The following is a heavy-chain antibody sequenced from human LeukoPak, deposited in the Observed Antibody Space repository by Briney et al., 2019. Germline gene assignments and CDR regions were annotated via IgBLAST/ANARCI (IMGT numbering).Heavy chain of an antibody. J-gene: IGHJ4*02. D-gene: IGHD2-21*02. CDR1: GFTVSSNY. V-gene: IGHV3-66*01. CDR2: IFSGGNT. Sequence: GGSLRLSYAASGFTVSSNYMSWVRQSPGKGLEWVSIIFSGGNTYYADSVKGRFTISRDNSKNTLYLQMNSLRAEDTAVYYCARDSRVVVPATDPDYWGQGILVTVSS. CDR3: ARDSRVVVPATDPDY.